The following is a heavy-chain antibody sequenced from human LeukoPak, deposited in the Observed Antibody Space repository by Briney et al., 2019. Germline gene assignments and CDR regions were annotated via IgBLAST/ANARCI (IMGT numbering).Heavy chain of an antibody. J-gene: IGHJ4*02. Sequence: GGSLRLSCTTSGFTFGGYAMSWVRQAPGKGLEWVGFIRSKAYGGTSEYAATVKGRFTISRYDSRRIVYLQMNSLKTEDTAVYYCTREGRRSDAFDYWGQGTLVTVFS. CDR3: TREGRRSDAFDY. CDR2: IRSKAYGGTS. CDR1: GFTFGGYA. V-gene: IGHV3-49*04. D-gene: IGHD1-26*01.